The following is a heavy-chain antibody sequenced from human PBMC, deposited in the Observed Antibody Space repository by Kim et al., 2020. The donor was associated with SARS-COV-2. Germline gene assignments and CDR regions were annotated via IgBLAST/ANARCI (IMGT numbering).Heavy chain of an antibody. V-gene: IGHV1-18*04. CDR1: GYTFTSYG. Sequence: ASVKVSCKASGYTFTSYGISWVRQAPGQGLEWMGWISAYNGNTNYAQKLQGRVTMTTDTSTSTAYMELRSLRSDDTAVYYCARGLEDSSWLYYFDYWGQGTLVTVSS. J-gene: IGHJ4*02. CDR3: ARGLEDSSWLYYFDY. D-gene: IGHD6-13*01. CDR2: ISAYNGNT.